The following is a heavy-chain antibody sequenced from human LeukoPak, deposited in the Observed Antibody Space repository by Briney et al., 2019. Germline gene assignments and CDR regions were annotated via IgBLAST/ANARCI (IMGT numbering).Heavy chain of an antibody. D-gene: IGHD3-10*02. CDR2: IKQGGSEK. V-gene: IGHV3-7*01. Sequence: GGSLRLSCAASGFTFSSYWMSWVRQAPGKGLEWVANIKQGGSEKYYVDSVKGRFTISRDNAKNSLYLQMNSLRAEDTAVYYCAELGITMIGGVWGKGTTVTISS. CDR1: GFTFSSYW. J-gene: IGHJ6*04. CDR3: AELGITMIGGV.